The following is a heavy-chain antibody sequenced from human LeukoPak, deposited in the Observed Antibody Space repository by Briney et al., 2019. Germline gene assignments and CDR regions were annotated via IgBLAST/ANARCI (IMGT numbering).Heavy chain of an antibody. J-gene: IGHJ3*02. CDR2: INHSGST. Sequence: NPSETLSLTCAVYGGSFSGYYWSWIRQPPGKGLEWIGEINHSGSTNYNPSLKSRVTISVDTSKNQFSLKLSSVTAADTAVYYCARAHYYDRFNIWGQGTMVTVSS. CDR3: ARAHYYDRFNI. CDR1: GGSFSGYY. V-gene: IGHV4-34*01. D-gene: IGHD3-22*01.